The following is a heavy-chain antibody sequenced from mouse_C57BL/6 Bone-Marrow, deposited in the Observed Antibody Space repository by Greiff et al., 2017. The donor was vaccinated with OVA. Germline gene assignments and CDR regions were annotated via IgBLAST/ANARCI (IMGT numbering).Heavy chain of an antibody. CDR2: IYPSDSET. CDR1: GYTFTSYW. J-gene: IGHJ3*01. CDR3: AREWDVAWFAY. D-gene: IGHD4-1*01. V-gene: IGHV1-61*01. Sequence: QVQLKQPGAELVRPGSSVKLYCKASGYTFTSYWMDWVKQRPGQGLEWIGNIYPSDSETHYNQKFKDKATLTVDKSSSTAYMQLSSLTSEDSAVYYCAREWDVAWFAYWGQGTLVTVSA.